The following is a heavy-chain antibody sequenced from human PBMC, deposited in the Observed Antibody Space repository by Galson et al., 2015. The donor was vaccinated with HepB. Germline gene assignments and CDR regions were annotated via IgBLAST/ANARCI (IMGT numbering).Heavy chain of an antibody. V-gene: IGHV3-23*01. D-gene: IGHD6-19*01. CDR2: ISGGGGDT. J-gene: IGHJ5*02. Sequence: SLRLSCAASGFTFSNYAMRWVRQAPGKGLEWVSGISGGGGDTYYADSVTGRFTISRDNSKNTLYLQMTSLRAEDTAIYYCAKEPRESGWLGEIDPWGQGTLVTVSA. CDR1: GFTFSNYA. CDR3: AKEPRESGWLGEIDP.